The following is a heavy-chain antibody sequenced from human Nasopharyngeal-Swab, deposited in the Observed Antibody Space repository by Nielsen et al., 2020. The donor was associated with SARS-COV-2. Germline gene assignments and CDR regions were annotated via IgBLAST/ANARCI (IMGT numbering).Heavy chain of an antibody. CDR2: IWYDGSNK. J-gene: IGHJ6*02. D-gene: IGHD4-17*01. Sequence: VRQAPGKGLEWVAVIWYDGSNKYYADSVKGRFTISRDNSPNPLYLQMTSLRAEDTAVYYCARDLATVTTTPGMDVWGQGTTVTVSS. V-gene: IGHV3-33*01. CDR3: ARDLATVTTTPGMDV.